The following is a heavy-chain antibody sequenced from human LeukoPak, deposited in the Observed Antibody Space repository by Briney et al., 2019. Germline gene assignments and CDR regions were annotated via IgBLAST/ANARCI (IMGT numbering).Heavy chain of an antibody. Sequence: GESLKISCKTSGYIFTSYWIGWVRQMPGEGLEWLGIIYPSDSDTRYSPSFQGQVTISADKSISTAYLQWSSLKASDTAMYYCGRCGAGFDHWGQGTLVTVSS. CDR1: GYIFTSYW. V-gene: IGHV5-51*01. CDR3: GRCGAGFDH. CDR2: IYPSDSDT. J-gene: IGHJ4*02. D-gene: IGHD6-19*01.